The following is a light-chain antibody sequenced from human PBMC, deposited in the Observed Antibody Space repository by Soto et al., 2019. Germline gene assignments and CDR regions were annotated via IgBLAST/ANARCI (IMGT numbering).Light chain of an antibody. J-gene: IGKJ1*01. Sequence: AIRMTQSPSSVSASPGDGVTVTCRASQGINTFLAWYKQRPGKAPEFLMHAASTLYSGVPSRFIGSGSGTNFTLTITGLQSDDFATYYCQQYYSYPRTFGQGTKVEI. CDR2: AAS. V-gene: IGKV1-8*01. CDR3: QQYYSYPRT. CDR1: QGINTF.